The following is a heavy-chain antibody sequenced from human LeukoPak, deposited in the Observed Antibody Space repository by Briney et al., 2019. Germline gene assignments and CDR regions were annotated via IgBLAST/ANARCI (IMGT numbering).Heavy chain of an antibody. J-gene: IGHJ4*02. CDR3: TTGMYYRDSRTYKPLDY. V-gene: IGHV3-15*01. CDR1: GFTVTNAW. CDR2: IKSKIDGGTT. Sequence: PGGSLRLSCAASGFTVTNAWMSWVRQAPGKGLEWVGRIKSKIDGGTTDYAEPVKGRFTISRDDSENTLYLQVNSLNTEDTAVYYCTTGMYYRDSRTYKPLDYWGQGTLVTVSS. D-gene: IGHD3-10*01.